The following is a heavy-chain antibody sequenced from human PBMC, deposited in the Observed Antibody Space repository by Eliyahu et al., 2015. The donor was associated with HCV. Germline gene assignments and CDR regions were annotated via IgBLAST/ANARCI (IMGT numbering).Heavy chain of an antibody. Sequence: QVQLVESGGGVVQPGRSLRLSXGASGXTXSXHGXHWVRLAPGKGLEWGATISYDGSKESYSESVKGRFTISRDNSKNTLYLQMNSLRVEDTAVYYCASRDCSSTICLPFDDWGQGTLVTVSS. CDR1: GXTXSXHG. V-gene: IGHV3-30*03. CDR2: ISYDGSKE. D-gene: IGHD2-2*01. CDR3: ASRDCSSTICLPFDD. J-gene: IGHJ4*02.